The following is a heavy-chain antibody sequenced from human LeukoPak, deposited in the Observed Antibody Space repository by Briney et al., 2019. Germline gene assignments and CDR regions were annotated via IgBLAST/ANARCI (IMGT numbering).Heavy chain of an antibody. CDR1: GGSISSSSYY. CDR2: IDYSGST. J-gene: IGHJ4*02. CDR3: ARGQWEVRGIIISHFDY. D-gene: IGHD3-10*01. Sequence: SETLSLCCTVSGGSISSSSYYWGWIREPPGKGLEWIGSIDYSGSTYYNPSGKSRVTFSVDPSTNHFSLKLTTVTAPDTALYYCARGQWEVRGIIISHFDYWGQGILVTVSS. V-gene: IGHV4-39*02.